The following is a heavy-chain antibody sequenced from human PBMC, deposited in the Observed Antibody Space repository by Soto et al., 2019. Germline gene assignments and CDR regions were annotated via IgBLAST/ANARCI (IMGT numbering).Heavy chain of an antibody. CDR3: ARGYYGDLVLETPAPPRYGLYV. CDR1: GFNFDSYV. CDR2: ISYDGTDT. J-gene: IGHJ6*02. V-gene: IGHV3-30*03. Sequence: GGSLRLSCAASGFNFDSYVMHWVRQPPGRGLEWVASISYDGTDTFFADSVKGRFTISRDNSKNTLYFQMSSLRVEDTAIYYCARGYYGDLVLETPAPPRYGLYVWGQGTTVTVSS. D-gene: IGHD2-15*01.